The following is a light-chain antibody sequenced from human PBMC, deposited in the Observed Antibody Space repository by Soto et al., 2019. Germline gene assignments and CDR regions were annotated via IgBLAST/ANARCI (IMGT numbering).Light chain of an antibody. V-gene: IGLV2-23*01. CDR3: CSHAGSAAFYV. J-gene: IGLJ1*01. Sequence: QSVLTQPASVSGSPGQSITISCTGISGDIATYNFVSWYQQHPGKVPKLLIYEASKRPSGVSQRFSGSRSGNTASLTISGLQAEDEADYYCCSHAGSAAFYVFAAGTKLTVL. CDR2: EAS. CDR1: SGDIATYNF.